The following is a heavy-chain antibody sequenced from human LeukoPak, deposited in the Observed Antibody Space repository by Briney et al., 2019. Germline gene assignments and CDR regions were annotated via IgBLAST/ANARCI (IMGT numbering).Heavy chain of an antibody. V-gene: IGHV3-23*01. Sequence: AGGSLRLSCAASAFTFSKHAMTWVRQAPGKGLEWVSSININGDRTYYADSVKGRFTISRDNSKSTLFLQMNSLRAEDTAVYYCAKDPRVGSRVATPCHWGQGTLVTVSS. D-gene: IGHD5-24*01. CDR3: AKDPRVGSRVATPCH. CDR1: AFTFSKHA. J-gene: IGHJ4*02. CDR2: ININGDRT.